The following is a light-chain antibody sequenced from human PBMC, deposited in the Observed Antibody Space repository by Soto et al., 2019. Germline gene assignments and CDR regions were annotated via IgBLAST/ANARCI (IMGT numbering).Light chain of an antibody. CDR2: DAS. J-gene: IGKJ3*01. CDR1: QSVSSY. V-gene: IGKV3-11*01. Sequence: EIVLTQSPATLSLSPGERATLSCRASQSVSSYLAWYQQKPGQAPRLLIYDASNRATGIPARFSGSGSGTDFTLTISSLEPEDFAVYYCQQRSNWTRATFGPGTKVDIK. CDR3: QQRSNWTRAT.